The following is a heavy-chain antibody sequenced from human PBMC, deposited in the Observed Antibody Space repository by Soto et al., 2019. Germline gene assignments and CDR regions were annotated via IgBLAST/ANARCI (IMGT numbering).Heavy chain of an antibody. CDR2: IKQDGREK. CDR3: AKGGRQWLVTSDFNY. V-gene: IGHV3-7*01. Sequence: GGSLRLSCAASGFTVSSYWMSWVRQAPGKGLEWVANIKQDGREKYYVDSVKGRFTISRDSAKNSLYLQMNSLRAEDTAVYYCAKGGRQWLVTSDFNYWGQGALVTVSS. CDR1: GFTVSSYW. D-gene: IGHD6-19*01. J-gene: IGHJ4*02.